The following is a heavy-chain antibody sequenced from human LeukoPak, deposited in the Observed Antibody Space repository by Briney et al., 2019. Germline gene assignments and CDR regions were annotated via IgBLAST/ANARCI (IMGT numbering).Heavy chain of an antibody. CDR2: VDYSGTA. V-gene: IGHV4-39*02. CDR3: VRHGYSVYAWLYYYMDA. CDR1: GDSIKSSKYF. D-gene: IGHD5/OR15-5a*01. Sequence: PSETLSLTCAVSGDSIKSSKYFWGWIRQTPDKGLEWIGSVDYSGTAYYNASLKSRLTMSVDTSKNHLSLRLTSVTAADTALYYCVRHGYSVYAWLYYYMDAWGKGTTVTVSS. J-gene: IGHJ6*03.